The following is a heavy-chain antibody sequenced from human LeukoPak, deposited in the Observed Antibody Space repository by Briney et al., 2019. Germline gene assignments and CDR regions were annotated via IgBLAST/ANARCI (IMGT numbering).Heavy chain of an antibody. CDR2: INHSGST. CDR1: GYFISSGYY. Sequence: SETLSLTCTVSGYFISSGYYWGWIRQPPGKGLEWIGSINHSGSTNYNPSLKSRVTISVDTSKNQFSLKLSSVTAADTAVYYCARGRVGAPWGQGTLVTVSS. V-gene: IGHV4-38-2*02. J-gene: IGHJ5*02. D-gene: IGHD1-26*01. CDR3: ARGRVGAP.